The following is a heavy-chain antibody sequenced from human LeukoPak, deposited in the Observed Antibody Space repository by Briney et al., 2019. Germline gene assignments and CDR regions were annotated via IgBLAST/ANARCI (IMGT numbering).Heavy chain of an antibody. V-gene: IGHV4-30-4*07. CDR1: GGSISSGGYS. D-gene: IGHD2-2*01. CDR2: IYYSGST. CDR3: ARSDIVVVPAAQYYFDY. J-gene: IGHJ4*02. Sequence: SQTLSLTCAVSGGSISSGGYSWSWIRQPPGKGLEWIGYIYYSGSTYYNPSLKSRVTISVDTSKNQFSLKLSSVTAADTAVYYCARSDIVVVPAAQYYFDYWGQGTLVTVSS.